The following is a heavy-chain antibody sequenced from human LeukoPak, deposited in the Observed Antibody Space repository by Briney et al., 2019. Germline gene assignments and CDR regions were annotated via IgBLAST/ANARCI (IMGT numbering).Heavy chain of an antibody. CDR2: ISSSSSYI. CDR3: ARDEYDFDWLLRAELGFDP. CDR1: GFTFSSYS. D-gene: IGHD3-9*01. Sequence: GGSLRLSCAASGFTFSSYSMNWVRQAPGKGLEWVSSISSSSSYIYYADSVKGRFTISRDNAKNSLYLQMNSLRAEDTAVYYCARDEYDFDWLLRAELGFDPWGQGTLVTVSS. V-gene: IGHV3-21*01. J-gene: IGHJ5*02.